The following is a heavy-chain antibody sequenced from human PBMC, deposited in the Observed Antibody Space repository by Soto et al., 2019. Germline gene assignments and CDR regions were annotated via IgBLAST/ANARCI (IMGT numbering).Heavy chain of an antibody. V-gene: IGHV1-69*13. Sequence: SVKVSCKASGGTFSSYAISWVQQSPGQGLEWMGGIIPINGTTNYAQEFQGRVTITADESTSTVYMELSSLRSEDTAVYYCARDQYCTSTGCRYFYKYWGQGTLVTVSS. J-gene: IGHJ4*02. CDR3: ARDQYCTSTGCRYFYKY. D-gene: IGHD2-2*01. CDR1: GGTFSSYA. CDR2: IIPINGTT.